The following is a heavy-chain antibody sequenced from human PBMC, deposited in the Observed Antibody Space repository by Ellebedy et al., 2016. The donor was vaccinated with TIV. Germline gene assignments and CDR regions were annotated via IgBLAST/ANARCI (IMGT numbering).Heavy chain of an antibody. CDR2: ISAYNGNT. CDR3: ARGHASGQYYYYGMDV. CDR1: GYTFTSYG. V-gene: IGHV1-18*04. Sequence: ASVKVSXXASGYTFTSYGISWVRQAPGQGLEWMGWISAYNGNTNYAQKLQGRVTMTTDTSTSTAYMELRSLRSDDTAVYYCARGHASGQYYYYGMDVWGQGTTVTVSS. D-gene: IGHD3-3*01. J-gene: IGHJ6*02.